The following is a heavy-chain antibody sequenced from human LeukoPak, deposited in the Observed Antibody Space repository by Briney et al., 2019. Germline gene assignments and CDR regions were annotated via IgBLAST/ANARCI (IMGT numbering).Heavy chain of an antibody. V-gene: IGHV1-69*04. CDR1: GGTFSSYA. CDR3: ARDHWGRGSSFDY. J-gene: IGHJ4*02. Sequence: GASVKVSCKASGGTFSSYAIGWVRQAPGQGLEWMGRIIPILGIANYAQKFQGRVTITADKSTSTAYMELSSLRSEDTAVYYCARDHWGRGSSFDYWGQGILVTVSS. D-gene: IGHD7-27*01. CDR2: IIPILGIA.